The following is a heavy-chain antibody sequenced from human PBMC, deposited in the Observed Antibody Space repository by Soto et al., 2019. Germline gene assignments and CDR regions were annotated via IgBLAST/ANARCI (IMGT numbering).Heavy chain of an antibody. V-gene: IGHV4-39*02. CDR3: ARRLYDDAYYYFDS. Sequence: PSETLSLTCTVSGDSISSSNYDWGWIRQPPGKGLEWIGNSVYWSGSTDYNPSLKSRVTISVDRSKNNFSPKVTSVTAADTAIYYCARRLYDDAYYYFDSWGQGALVTVSS. CDR2: SVYWSGST. D-gene: IGHD3-16*01. CDR1: GDSISSSNYD. J-gene: IGHJ4*02.